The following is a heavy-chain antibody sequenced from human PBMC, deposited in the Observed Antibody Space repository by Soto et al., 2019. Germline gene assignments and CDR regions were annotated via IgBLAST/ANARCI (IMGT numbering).Heavy chain of an antibody. CDR2: IYWDDDK. Sequence: SGPTLVNPTQTLTLTCTFSGFSLSTNEVGVGWVRQPPGKALEWLGFIYWDDDKHYWPSLKSRLTITKDTSKNQVVLTMTNMDPVDTATYYCSHRRADCSGGTCYHWFDPWGHGILVTVPQ. J-gene: IGHJ5*02. CDR1: GFSLSTNEVG. V-gene: IGHV2-5*02. CDR3: SHRRADCSGGTCYHWFDP. D-gene: IGHD2-15*01.